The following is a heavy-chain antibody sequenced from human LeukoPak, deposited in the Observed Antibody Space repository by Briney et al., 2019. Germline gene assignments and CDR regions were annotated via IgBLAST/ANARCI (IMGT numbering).Heavy chain of an antibody. J-gene: IGHJ5*01. CDR1: GFTFSNYV. D-gene: IGHD3-10*01. Sequence: WGVLRLSCAASGFTFSNYVMSWVRQAPEKGLQWVSSISGSGGSTYYADSVKGRFTISRDSSKNTVYLQMNSLRAEDTAVYFCAKGSSPDYYGSGRFDSWGQGILVTVSS. V-gene: IGHV3-23*01. CDR3: AKGSSPDYYGSGRFDS. CDR2: ISGSGGST.